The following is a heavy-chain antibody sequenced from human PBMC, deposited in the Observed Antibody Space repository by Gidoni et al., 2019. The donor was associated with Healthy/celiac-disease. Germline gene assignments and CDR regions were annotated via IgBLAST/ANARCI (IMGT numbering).Heavy chain of an antibody. J-gene: IGHJ4*02. Sequence: EVQLVASGGGLVHPGGSLRLSCAASGFTFSSYSMNWVRQAPGKGLEWVSYSSSSSSTIYYADSVKGRFTISRDNAKNSLYLQMNSLRDEDTAVYYCARGITGTTGPSLYWGQGTLVTVSS. CDR2: SSSSSSTI. V-gene: IGHV3-48*02. CDR3: ARGITGTTGPSLY. CDR1: GFTFSSYS. D-gene: IGHD1-20*01.